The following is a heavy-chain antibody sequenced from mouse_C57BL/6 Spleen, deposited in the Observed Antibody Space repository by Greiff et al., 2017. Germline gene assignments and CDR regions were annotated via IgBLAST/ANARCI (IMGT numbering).Heavy chain of an antibody. Sequence: EVQRVESEGGLVQPGSSMKLSCTASGFTFSNYYMAWVRQVPEKGLEWVANINYDGSSTYYLDSLKSRFIISRDNAKNILYLQMSSLKSEDTATYYCAREELDYGYYFDYWGQGTTLTVSS. D-gene: IGHD1-1*01. J-gene: IGHJ2*01. V-gene: IGHV5-16*01. CDR1: GFTFSNYY. CDR2: INYDGSST. CDR3: AREELDYGYYFDY.